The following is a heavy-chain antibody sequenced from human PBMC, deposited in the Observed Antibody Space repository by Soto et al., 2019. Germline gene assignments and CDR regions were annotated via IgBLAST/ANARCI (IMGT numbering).Heavy chain of an antibody. V-gene: IGHV4-59*01. J-gene: IGHJ4*02. CDR1: GGSISSYY. CDR3: ARVGDSGYDYDQVLGQFDY. CDR2: IYYSGST. D-gene: IGHD5-12*01. Sequence: SETLSLTCTVSGGSISSYYWSWIRQPPGKGLEWIGYIYYSGSTNYNPSLKSRVTISVDTSKNQFSLKLSSVTAADTAVYYCARVGDSGYDYDQVLGQFDYWGQGTLVTVSS.